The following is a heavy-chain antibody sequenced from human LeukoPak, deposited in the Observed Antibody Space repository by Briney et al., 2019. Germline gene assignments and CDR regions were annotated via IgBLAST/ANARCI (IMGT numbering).Heavy chain of an antibody. CDR3: ARDDGDA. J-gene: IGHJ6*04. CDR1: GFTFSNYW. V-gene: IGHV3-7*01. Sequence: GGSLRLSCVSSGFTFSNYWMKWVRQASGKGLEWVASINEDGSGKFSVGSVKDRITISRDNTRNSLDLQINSLTVEDTAIYYCARDDGDAWGTGTTVTVSS. CDR2: INEDGSGK.